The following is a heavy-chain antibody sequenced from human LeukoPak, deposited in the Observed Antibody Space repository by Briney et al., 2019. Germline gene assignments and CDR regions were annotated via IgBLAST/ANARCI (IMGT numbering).Heavy chain of an antibody. CDR2: ISAYNGNT. CDR3: AREIGIAVAGTSDY. Sequence: GASVKVSCKASGYTFTSYGISWVRQAPGQGLEWMGWISAYNGNTNYAQKLQGRVTMTTDTSTSTAYMELRSLRSDDTAVYCCAREIGIAVAGTSDYWGQGTLVTVSS. D-gene: IGHD6-19*01. V-gene: IGHV1-18*01. J-gene: IGHJ4*02. CDR1: GYTFTSYG.